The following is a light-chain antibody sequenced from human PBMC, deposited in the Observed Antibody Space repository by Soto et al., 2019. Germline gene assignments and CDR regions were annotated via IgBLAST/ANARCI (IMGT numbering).Light chain of an antibody. CDR3: QQYGSSPGT. CDR1: QRVSSSY. J-gene: IGKJ1*01. V-gene: IGKV3-20*01. Sequence: EIVLTQSPGTLSLSPGKRPTPSCRASQRVSSSYLAWYQQKPGQAPRLLIYGASSRATGIPDRFSGSGSGTDFTLTISRLEPEDFAVYYCQQYGSSPGTFGQGTKVEIK. CDR2: GAS.